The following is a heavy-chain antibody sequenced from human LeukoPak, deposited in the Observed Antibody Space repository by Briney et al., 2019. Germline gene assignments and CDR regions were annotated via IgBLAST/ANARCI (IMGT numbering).Heavy chain of an antibody. CDR3: ARAARVGDAFDI. V-gene: IGHV3-23*01. J-gene: IGHJ3*02. CDR2: ISGSGGST. Sequence: GGSLRLSCAASGFTFSSYAMSWVRQAPGKGLEWVSAISGSGGSTYYADSAKGRFTISRDNSKNTLYLQMNSLRAEDTAVYYCARAARVGDAFDIWGQGTMVTVSS. D-gene: IGHD4-23*01. CDR1: GFTFSSYA.